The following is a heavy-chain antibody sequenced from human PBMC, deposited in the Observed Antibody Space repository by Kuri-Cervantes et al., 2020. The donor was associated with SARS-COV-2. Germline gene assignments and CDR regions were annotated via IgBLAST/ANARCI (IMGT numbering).Heavy chain of an antibody. CDR2: INPSGGST. J-gene: IGHJ6*02. V-gene: IGHV1-46*03. CDR1: GYTFTSYY. D-gene: IGHD6-13*01. CDR3: ATDLGIATAERNYFYYYGFDV. Sequence: ASVKVSCKASGYTFTSYYMHWVRQAPGQGLEWMGIINPSGGSTSYAQKFQGRVTMTRDTSTSTVYMELSSLRSEDTAVYYCATDLGIATAERNYFYYYGFDVWGQGTTVTVSS.